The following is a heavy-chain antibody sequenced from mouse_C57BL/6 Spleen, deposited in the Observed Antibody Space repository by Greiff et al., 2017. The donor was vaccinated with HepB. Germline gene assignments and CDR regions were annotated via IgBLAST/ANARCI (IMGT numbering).Heavy chain of an antibody. D-gene: IGHD2-4*01. V-gene: IGHV2-5*01. Sequence: VKLQESGPGLVQPSQSLSITCTVSGFSLTSYGVHWVRQSPGKGLEWLGVIWRGGSTDYNAAFMSRLSITKDNSKSQVFFKMNSLQADDTAIYYCAKKGDYDCYAMDYWGQGTSVTVSS. CDR3: AKKGDYDCYAMDY. CDR1: GFSLTSYG. CDR2: IWRGGST. J-gene: IGHJ4*01.